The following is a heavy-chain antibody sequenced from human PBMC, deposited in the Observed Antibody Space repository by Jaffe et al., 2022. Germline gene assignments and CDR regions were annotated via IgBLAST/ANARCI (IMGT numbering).Heavy chain of an antibody. V-gene: IGHV3-11*01. J-gene: IGHJ6*03. CDR2: ISSSGSTI. Sequence: QVQLVESGGGLVKPGGSLRLSCAASGFTFSDYYMSWIRQAPGKGLEWVSYISSSGSTIYYADSVKGRFTISRDNAKNSLYLQMNSLRAEDTAVYYCARDPNYDILNWVMDYYMDVWGKGTTVTVSS. D-gene: IGHD3-9*01. CDR1: GFTFSDYY. CDR3: ARDPNYDILNWVMDYYMDV.